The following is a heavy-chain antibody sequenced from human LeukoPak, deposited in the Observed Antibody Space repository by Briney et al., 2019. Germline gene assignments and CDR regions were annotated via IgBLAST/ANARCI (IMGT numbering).Heavy chain of an antibody. CDR2: INPNSGGT. J-gene: IGHJ4*02. CDR1: GYTFTGYY. CDR3: ARAYSSFWPLDY. Sequence: GASVKVSCKASGYTFTGYYMHWVRQAPGQGLEWMGWINPNSGGTNYAQKSQGRVTMTRDTSISTAYMELSRLRSDDTALYHCARAYSSFWPLDYWGQGTLVTVSS. V-gene: IGHV1-2*02. D-gene: IGHD3-22*01.